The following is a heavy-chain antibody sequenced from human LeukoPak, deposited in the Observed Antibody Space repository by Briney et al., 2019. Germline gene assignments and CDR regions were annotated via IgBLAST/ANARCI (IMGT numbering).Heavy chain of an antibody. CDR1: GYTFTGYY. J-gene: IGHJ3*02. V-gene: IGHV1-2*04. CDR2: INPNSGGT. CDR3: ARGSYYYDSSGRGAFDI. D-gene: IGHD3-22*01. Sequence: GASVKVSCKASGYTFTGYYMHWVRQAPGQGLEWMGWINPNSGGTNYAQKFQGWVTMTRDTSISTAYMELSRLRSDDTAVYYCARGSYYYDSSGRGAFDIWGQGTMVTVSS.